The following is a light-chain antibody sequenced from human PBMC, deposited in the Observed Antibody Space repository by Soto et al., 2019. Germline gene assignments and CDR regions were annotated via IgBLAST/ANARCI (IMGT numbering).Light chain of an antibody. CDR1: SSDVGGYNY. J-gene: IGLJ2*01. CDR3: SSYAGSNLV. Sequence: QSALTQPPSASGSPGQSVTISCTGTSSDVGGYNYVSWYQHHPGKAPQVMIYEVSKRPSGVPDRFSGSKSGNTASLTVSGLQAEDEADYYCSSYAGSNLVFGGGTKLTVL. CDR2: EVS. V-gene: IGLV2-8*01.